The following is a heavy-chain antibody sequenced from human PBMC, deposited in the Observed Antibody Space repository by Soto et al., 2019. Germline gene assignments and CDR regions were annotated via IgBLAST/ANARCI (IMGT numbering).Heavy chain of an antibody. Sequence: ASVKVSCKASGYDYVTYAITWVRQRPGQGLEWMGWISTLNGNTNYAQNFQGRVTMTRDTSTSTVYMELSSLRSEDTAVYYCARGDIVAIFGMDVWGQGTTVTVSS. D-gene: IGHD5-12*01. V-gene: IGHV1-18*01. CDR1: GYDYVTYA. CDR2: ISTLNGNT. J-gene: IGHJ6*02. CDR3: ARGDIVAIFGMDV.